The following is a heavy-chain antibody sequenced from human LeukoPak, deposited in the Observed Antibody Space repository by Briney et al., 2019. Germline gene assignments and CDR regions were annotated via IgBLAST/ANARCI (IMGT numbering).Heavy chain of an antibody. Sequence: ASVKVSCKASGYTFTSYGISWVRQAPGQGLEWMGWISAYNGNTNYAQKFQGRVTMTRNTSISTAYMELSSLRSEDTAVYYCARGGPITMIVVGSVYYFDYWGQGTLFTVSS. J-gene: IGHJ4*02. CDR3: ARGGPITMIVVGSVYYFDY. CDR2: ISAYNGNT. CDR1: GYTFTSYG. D-gene: IGHD3-22*01. V-gene: IGHV1-18*01.